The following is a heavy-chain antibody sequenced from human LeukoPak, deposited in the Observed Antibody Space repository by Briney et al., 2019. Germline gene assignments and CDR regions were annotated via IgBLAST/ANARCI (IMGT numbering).Heavy chain of an antibody. J-gene: IGHJ4*02. D-gene: IGHD1-26*01. CDR3: ARAYYSPFDY. V-gene: IGHV1-18*01. Sequence: ASVKVSCKASEGTFSSYAISWVRQAPGQGLEWMGWISAYNGNTNYAQKLQGRVTMTTDTSTSTAYMELRSLRSDDTAVYYCARAYYSPFDYWGQGTLVTVSS. CDR1: EGTFSSYA. CDR2: ISAYNGNT.